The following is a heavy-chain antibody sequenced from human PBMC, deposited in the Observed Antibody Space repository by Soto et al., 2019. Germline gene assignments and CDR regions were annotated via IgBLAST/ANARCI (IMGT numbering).Heavy chain of an antibody. CDR1: GYTFTSQA. J-gene: IGHJ4*02. V-gene: IGHV1-3*01. D-gene: IGHD3-16*01. Sequence: QVQLVQSGAEVKKPGASVKVSCKASGYTFTSQAIHWVRQAPGQRLEWMGWINPGNANTGYSEQFQDRVSISRDTPARTAYMELSSLRSEDTAVYYCASRPDLQGGPFDYWGQGTLVTVSS. CDR3: ASRPDLQGGPFDY. CDR2: INPGNANT.